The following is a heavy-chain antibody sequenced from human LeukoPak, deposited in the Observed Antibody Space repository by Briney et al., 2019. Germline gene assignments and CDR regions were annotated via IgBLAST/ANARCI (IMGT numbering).Heavy chain of an antibody. CDR3: ARGQSVVVTAPYGMDV. CDR2: IIPIFGTA. J-gene: IGHJ6*02. D-gene: IGHD2-21*02. CDR1: GGTFSSYA. V-gene: IGHV1-69*13. Sequence: ASVKVSCKASGGTFSSYAISWVRQAPGQGLEWMGGIIPIFGTANYAQKFQGRVTITADESTSTAYMELSSLRSEDTAVYYCARGQSVVVTAPYGMDVWGQGTTVTVSS.